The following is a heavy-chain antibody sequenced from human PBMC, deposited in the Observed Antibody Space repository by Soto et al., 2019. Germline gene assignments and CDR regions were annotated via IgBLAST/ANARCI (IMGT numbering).Heavy chain of an antibody. V-gene: IGHV4-59*12. CDR2: ISYSGST. Sequence: PSETLSVTCTVAGDSHSSYDWSWIRQSPGKGLEWIGYISYSGSTTYNPSLKSRLTISLDTAKNQVSLQLNSMTPEDTAMYYCARQASGDSWYGGIDYWGQGTQVTVSS. D-gene: IGHD1-26*01. CDR3: ARQASGDSWYGGIDY. CDR1: GDSHSSYD. J-gene: IGHJ4*02.